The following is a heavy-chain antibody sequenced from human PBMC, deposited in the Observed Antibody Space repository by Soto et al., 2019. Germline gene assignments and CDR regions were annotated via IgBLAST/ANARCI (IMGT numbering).Heavy chain of an antibody. CDR3: ARLGAFYQSLDP. V-gene: IGHV4-59*08. J-gene: IGHJ5*02. CDR2: IYYTGST. CDR1: GGSINSYY. D-gene: IGHD3-3*02. Sequence: SETLSLTCTVSGGSINSYYWSWIRQPPGKGLEWIAYIYYTGSTNYNASLTSRVTMSIDTSKNQFSLKLSSVTAADTAVYYCARLGAFYQSLDPRGPGTLVTVS.